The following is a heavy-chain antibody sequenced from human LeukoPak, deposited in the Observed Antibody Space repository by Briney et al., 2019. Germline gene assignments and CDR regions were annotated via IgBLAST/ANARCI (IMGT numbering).Heavy chain of an antibody. D-gene: IGHD4-17*01. CDR2: MSPNSGNT. CDR3: ARTPPDYGIDY. Sequence: GASVNVSCKASRYTFISYDINWVRQATGLGLDWMGWMSPNSGNTGYAQKFQGRITMTKSTSISTAYMELSDLESEDTAVYYCARTPPDYGIDYWGQGTLVTVSS. J-gene: IGHJ4*02. V-gene: IGHV1-8*01. CDR1: RYTFISYD.